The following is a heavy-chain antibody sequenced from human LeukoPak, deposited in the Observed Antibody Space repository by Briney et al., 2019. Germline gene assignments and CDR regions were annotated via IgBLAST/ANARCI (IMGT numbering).Heavy chain of an antibody. CDR3: ARERVTTTSFDY. CDR1: GFTFTNYW. J-gene: IGHJ4*02. CDR2: IKQDGGAK. V-gene: IGHV3-7*01. Sequence: GGSLRLSCAASGFTFTNYWMNWLRQAPGKGLEWVANIKQDGGAKNYVDSVKGRFTISRENAKNSLYLQMNNLRVEDTAVYYCARERVTTTSFDYWGQGVLVTVSS. D-gene: IGHD2/OR15-2a*01.